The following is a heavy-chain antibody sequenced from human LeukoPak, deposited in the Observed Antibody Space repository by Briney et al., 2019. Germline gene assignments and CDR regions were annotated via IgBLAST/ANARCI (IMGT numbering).Heavy chain of an antibody. V-gene: IGHV4-39*01. CDR2: IYYSGST. CDR3: ARISGIAVIDY. D-gene: IGHD6-19*01. J-gene: IGHJ4*02. CDR1: GGSISSSSYY. Sequence: SETLSLTCTVSGGSISSSSYYWGWIRQPPGKGLEWIGSIYYSGSTYYNPSLKSRVTISVDTSKNQFPLKLSSVTAADTAVYYCARISGIAVIDYWGQGTLVTVSS.